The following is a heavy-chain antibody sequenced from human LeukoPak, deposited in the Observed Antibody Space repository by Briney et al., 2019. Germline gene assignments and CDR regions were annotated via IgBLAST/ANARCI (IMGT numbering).Heavy chain of an antibody. Sequence: SETLSLTCTVSGGSISSTRYYWGWIRQPPGKGLEWIGSIYYSGSTYYNPSLKSRVTISVDTSKKQFSLKLTSVTAADTAVYYCARHSAVTTFPLDPWGQGALVTVSS. CDR2: IYYSGST. CDR3: ARHSAVTTFPLDP. D-gene: IGHD4-11*01. J-gene: IGHJ5*02. V-gene: IGHV4-39*01. CDR1: GGSISSTRYY.